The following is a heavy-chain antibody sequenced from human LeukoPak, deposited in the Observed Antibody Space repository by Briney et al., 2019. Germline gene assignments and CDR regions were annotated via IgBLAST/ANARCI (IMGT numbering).Heavy chain of an antibody. D-gene: IGHD1-7*01. V-gene: IGHV4-59*01. Sequence: SETLSLTCTVSVGSISSYYWSWIRQPPGKGLEWIGYIYYSGSTNYNPSLKSRVTISVDTSKNQFSLKLSSVTAADTAVYYCARGTGTTDRFDPWGQGTLVTVSS. CDR3: ARGTGTTDRFDP. CDR1: VGSISSYY. J-gene: IGHJ5*02. CDR2: IYYSGST.